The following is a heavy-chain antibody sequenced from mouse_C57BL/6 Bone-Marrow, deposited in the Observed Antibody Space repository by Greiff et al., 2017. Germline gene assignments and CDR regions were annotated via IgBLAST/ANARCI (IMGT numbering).Heavy chain of an antibody. CDR3: ASGSDNYHFAY. J-gene: IGHJ3*01. CDR1: GIDFSRYW. CDR2: INPDSSTI. D-gene: IGHD1-3*01. Sequence: EVKVIESGGGLVQPGGSLKLSCAASGIDFSRYWMSWVRRAPGKGLEWIGEINPDSSTINYAPSLKDKFIISRDNAKNTLYLQMSKVRSEDTALYYCASGSDNYHFAYWGQGTLVTVSA. V-gene: IGHV4-1*01.